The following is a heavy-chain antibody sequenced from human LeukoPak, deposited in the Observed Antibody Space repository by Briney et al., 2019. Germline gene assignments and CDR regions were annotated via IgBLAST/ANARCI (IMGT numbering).Heavy chain of an antibody. CDR2: FDPSDSYT. J-gene: IGHJ2*01. Sequence: GAPLKISGTGSGSSFTTYWCSGLGEMQGKGLGWMGRFDPSDSYTNYSPSFQGHVTISADQSISTAYLQWSSLKASDTAMYYCASHGYNYGRTYWDFDLWGRGTLVTVSS. V-gene: IGHV5-10-1*01. CDR3: ASHGYNYGRTYWDFDL. D-gene: IGHD5-18*01. CDR1: GSSFTTYW.